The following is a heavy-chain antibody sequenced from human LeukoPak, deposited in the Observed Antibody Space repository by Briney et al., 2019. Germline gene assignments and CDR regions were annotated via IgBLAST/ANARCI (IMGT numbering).Heavy chain of an antibody. J-gene: IGHJ5*02. Sequence: PSETLSLTCAVYGGSFSGYYWSWIRQPPGKGLEWIGEINHSGSTNYNPSLKSRVTISVDTTKNQYYLKMSSVTAADTAVYYCARGGITIFGVVRNWFDPWGQGTLVTVSS. CDR2: INHSGST. D-gene: IGHD3-3*01. V-gene: IGHV4-34*01. CDR1: GGSFSGYY. CDR3: ARGGITIFGVVRNWFDP.